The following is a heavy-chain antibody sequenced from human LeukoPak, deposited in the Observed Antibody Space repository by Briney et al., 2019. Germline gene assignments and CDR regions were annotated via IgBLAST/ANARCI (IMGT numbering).Heavy chain of an antibody. J-gene: IGHJ4*02. CDR3: ARGGDYYDSSGYSDY. D-gene: IGHD3-22*01. CDR1: GGSISSGSYY. Sequence: SQTLSLTCTVSGGSISSGSYYWSWIRQPAGKGLEWIGRIYTSGSTNYSPSLKSRVTISVDTSKNQFSLKLSSVTAADTAVYYCARGGDYYDSSGYSDYWGQGTLVTVSS. V-gene: IGHV4-61*02. CDR2: IYTSGST.